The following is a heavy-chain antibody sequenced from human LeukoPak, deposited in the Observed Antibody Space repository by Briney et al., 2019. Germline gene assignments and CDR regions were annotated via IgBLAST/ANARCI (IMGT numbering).Heavy chain of an antibody. V-gene: IGHV6-1*01. CDR3: ARDLNRGIVVGYAFDI. D-gene: IGHD3-22*01. Sequence: PSQTLSLTCAISGDSVSSNSAAWNWIRQSPSRGPEWLGRTYYRYKWYNDYAVSVKIRITINQDTSKNQFSLRLNSVTPEDTAVYYCARDLNRGIVVGYAFDIWGQGTMVTVSS. CDR2: TYYRYKWYN. CDR1: GDSVSSNSAA. J-gene: IGHJ3*02.